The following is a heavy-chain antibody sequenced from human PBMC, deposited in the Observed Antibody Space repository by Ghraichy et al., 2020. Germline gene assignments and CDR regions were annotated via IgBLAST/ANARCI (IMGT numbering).Heavy chain of an antibody. CDR3: AAVGPYNVVVPAAKNYYGMDV. CDR1: GFTFTSSA. D-gene: IGHD2-2*01. V-gene: IGHV1-58*02. Sequence: SVKVSCKASGFTFTSSAMQWVRQARGQRLEWLGWIVVGSGNTNYAQKFQERVTITRDMSTSPAYMELSSLRSEDPAVYYCAAVGPYNVVVPAAKNYYGMDVWGQGTTVTVSS. J-gene: IGHJ6*02. CDR2: IVVGSGNT.